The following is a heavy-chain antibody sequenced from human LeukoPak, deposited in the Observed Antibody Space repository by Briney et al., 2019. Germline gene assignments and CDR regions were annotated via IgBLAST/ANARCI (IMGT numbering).Heavy chain of an antibody. CDR2: TSHRDSP. J-gene: IGHJ5*02. Sequence: SETLSLTCSVSGLSITRPYYWGWIRQSPGKGLEWIGSTSHRDSPYYNPSLESRVTISLDTSKNQFSLKLTSVNAAATAVYYCARDFGETSLPNWFDPWGQGTLVIVTS. V-gene: IGHV4-38-2*02. D-gene: IGHD3-16*01. CDR1: GLSITRPYY. CDR3: ARDFGETSLPNWFDP.